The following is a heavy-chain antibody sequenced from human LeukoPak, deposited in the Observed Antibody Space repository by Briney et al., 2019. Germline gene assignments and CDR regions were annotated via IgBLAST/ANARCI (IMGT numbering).Heavy chain of an antibody. V-gene: IGHV4-31*03. CDR1: GVSINSGGYY. D-gene: IGHD5-18*01. Sequence: SETLSLTCTVSGVSINSGGYYWSWIRQHPGKGLEWIGYIYYSGGTYYNPSLKSRVTISIGTSKNQFSLKLSSVTAADTAVYYCARERNGGYSYGFDYWGQGTLVTVSS. J-gene: IGHJ4*02. CDR2: IYYSGGT. CDR3: ARERNGGYSYGFDY.